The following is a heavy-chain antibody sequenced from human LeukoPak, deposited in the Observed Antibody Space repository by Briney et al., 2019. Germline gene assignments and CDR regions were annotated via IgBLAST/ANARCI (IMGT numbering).Heavy chain of an antibody. V-gene: IGHV1-46*01. CDR1: GYTLTSYF. CDR3: ARDYYDSSGCPDP. J-gene: IGHJ5*02. D-gene: IGHD3-22*01. Sequence: ASVKVSCKASGYTLTSYFIHWVRQAPGQGLEWMGIINPSGGSTSYAQKFQGRVTITADKSTSTAYMELSSLRSEDTAVYYCARDYYDSSGCPDPWGQGTLVTVSS. CDR2: INPSGGST.